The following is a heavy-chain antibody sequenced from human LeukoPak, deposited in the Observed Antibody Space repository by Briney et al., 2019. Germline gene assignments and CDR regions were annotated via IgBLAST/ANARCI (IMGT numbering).Heavy chain of an antibody. J-gene: IGHJ4*02. CDR2: ISSSISYI. CDR1: GFTFSSYS. CDR3: ARDRDRDWGVVVPAAMVY. V-gene: IGHV3-21*01. D-gene: IGHD2-2*01. Sequence: GGSLRLSCAASGFTFSSYSMNWVRQAPGKGLEWVSSISSSISYIYYADSVKGRFTISRDNAKNSLYLQMNSLRAEDTAVYYCARDRDRDWGVVVPAAMVYWGQGTLVTVSS.